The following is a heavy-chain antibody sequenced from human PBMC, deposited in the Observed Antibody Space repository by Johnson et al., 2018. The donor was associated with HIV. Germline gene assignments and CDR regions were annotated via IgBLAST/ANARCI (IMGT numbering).Heavy chain of an antibody. V-gene: IGHV3-NL1*01. J-gene: IGHJ3*02. Sequence: QVQLVESGGGLVQPGRSLRLSCAAFGITFSRYGMHWVRQAPGMGLEWVIVIYSGGSTYYADSVKGRFTISRDNSKNTLYLQINSLRAEDTAVYYCANLGDYRGINGFDIWGQGTMVTVSS. CDR1: GITFSRYG. CDR3: ANLGDYRGINGFDI. D-gene: IGHD4-23*01. CDR2: IYSGGST.